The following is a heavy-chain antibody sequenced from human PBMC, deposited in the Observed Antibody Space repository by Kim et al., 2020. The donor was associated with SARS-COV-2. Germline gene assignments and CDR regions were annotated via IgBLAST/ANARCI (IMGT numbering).Heavy chain of an antibody. CDR3: ARCYYGSGSYIYYGMDV. Sequence: VKGRFTSSRDNSKNTLYLQMNSLRAEDTAVYYCARCYYGSGSYIYYGMDVWGQGTTVTVSS. D-gene: IGHD3-10*01. V-gene: IGHV3-30*01. J-gene: IGHJ6*02.